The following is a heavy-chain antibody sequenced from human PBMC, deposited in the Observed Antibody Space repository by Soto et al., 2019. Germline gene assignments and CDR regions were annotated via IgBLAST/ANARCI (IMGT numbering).Heavy chain of an antibody. Sequence: EVQLLESGGGLVQPGGSLRLSCAASGFTFSSYAMRWVRQAPVKGLEWVSAISGSGDSTYYADSVKGRFTISRDNSKNTLYLQMNSLRAEDTAVYYCVRRGSGRYYDYWGQGTLVTVSS. CDR1: GFTFSSYA. CDR3: VRRGSGRYYDY. J-gene: IGHJ4*02. V-gene: IGHV3-23*01. CDR2: ISGSGDST. D-gene: IGHD1-26*01.